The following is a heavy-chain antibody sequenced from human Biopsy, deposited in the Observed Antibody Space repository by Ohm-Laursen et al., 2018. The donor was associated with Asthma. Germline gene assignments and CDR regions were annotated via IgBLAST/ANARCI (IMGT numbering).Heavy chain of an antibody. D-gene: IGHD6-13*01. CDR3: ARGQKSAGDRWFDP. CDR1: GGTFSIYP. Sequence: SSVKVSCKPSGGTFSIYPITWMRQAPGQGLEWMGRINPNSGGTNYAQKFQGRVTMTRDTSISTAYMEVSRLRSDDTAVYYCARGQKSAGDRWFDPWGQGTLVTVSS. V-gene: IGHV1-2*06. J-gene: IGHJ5*02. CDR2: INPNSGGT.